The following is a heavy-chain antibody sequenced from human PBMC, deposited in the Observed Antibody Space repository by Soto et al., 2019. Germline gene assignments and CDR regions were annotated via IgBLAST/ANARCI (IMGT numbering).Heavy chain of an antibody. V-gene: IGHV1-2*04. D-gene: IGHD5-12*01. CDR1: GDSFNDYY. CDR2: INPNGGVT. CDR3: ARESGGATATLDYYYFYMDV. J-gene: IGHJ6*03. Sequence: QVQLVQSGAEVRKPGASVTVSGRSSGDSFNDYYIHWVRQAPGQGFEWMGWINPNGGVTKYAQKFQGWVSMTRDTSIRTVYMQLSRLRSDDTAVYYCARESGGATATLDYYYFYMDVWGTGPTVTVSS.